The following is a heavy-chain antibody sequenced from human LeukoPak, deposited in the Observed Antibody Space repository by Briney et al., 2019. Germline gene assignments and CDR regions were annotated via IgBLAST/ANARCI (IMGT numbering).Heavy chain of an antibody. CDR2: IYYSGST. CDR3: ARGYGSTSCYGGGFDY. Sequence: SETLSLTCTVSGGSISSYYWSWIRQPPGKGLEWIGYIYYSGSTNYNPSLKSRVTISVDTSKNQFSLKLSSVTAADTAVYYCARGYGSTSCYGGGFDYWGRGTLVTVSS. D-gene: IGHD2-2*01. V-gene: IGHV4-59*01. CDR1: GGSISSYY. J-gene: IGHJ4*02.